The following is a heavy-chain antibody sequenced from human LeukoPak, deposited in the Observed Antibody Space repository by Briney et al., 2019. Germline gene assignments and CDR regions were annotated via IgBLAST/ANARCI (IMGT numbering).Heavy chain of an antibody. Sequence: PGGSLRLSCAASGFTFSSYAMHWVRQAPGKGLEWVAVISYDGSNKYYADSVKGRFTISRDNSKNTLYLQMNSLRAEDTAVYYCAKHYDILTGYYFRGVVYWAFDIWGQGTMVTVSS. V-gene: IGHV3-30*07. CDR1: GFTFSSYA. D-gene: IGHD3-9*01. J-gene: IGHJ3*02. CDR2: ISYDGSNK. CDR3: AKHYDILTGYYFRGVVYWAFDI.